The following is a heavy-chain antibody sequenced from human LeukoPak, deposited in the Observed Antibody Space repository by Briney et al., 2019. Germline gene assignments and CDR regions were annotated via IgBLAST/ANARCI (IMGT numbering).Heavy chain of an antibody. Sequence: QPGGSLRLSCAVSGFTFSSYWMSWVRQAPGKGLEWVANIKQDGSEKYYVDSVKGRFTISRDNAKNSLYLQMNSLRAEDTAVYYCARSPRYSSGWYGEGDAFDIWGQGTMVTVSS. CDR1: GFTFSSYW. J-gene: IGHJ3*02. CDR3: ARSPRYSSGWYGEGDAFDI. D-gene: IGHD6-19*01. CDR2: IKQDGSEK. V-gene: IGHV3-7*01.